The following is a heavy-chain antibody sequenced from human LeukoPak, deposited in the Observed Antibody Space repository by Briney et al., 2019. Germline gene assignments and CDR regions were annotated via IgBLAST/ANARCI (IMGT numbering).Heavy chain of an antibody. V-gene: IGHV3-20*04. Sequence: GGSLRLSCAASGFTFSSYSMNWVRQAPGKGLEWVSSIKWNGGSTVYADSVKGRFTISRDNAKNSLYLQMNSLRAEDTALYYCARDGGDCSGDSCYVDYWGQGTLVTVSS. CDR3: ARDGGDCSGDSCYVDY. CDR1: GFTFSSYS. J-gene: IGHJ4*02. CDR2: IKWNGGST. D-gene: IGHD2-15*01.